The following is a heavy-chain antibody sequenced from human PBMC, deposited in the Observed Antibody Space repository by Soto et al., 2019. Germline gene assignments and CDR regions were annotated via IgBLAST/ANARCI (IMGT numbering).Heavy chain of an antibody. V-gene: IGHV5-10-1*01. Sequence: GESLKISCKGSGYSFTSYWISWVRQMPGKGLEWMGRIDPSDSYTNYSPSFQGHVTISADKSISTACLQWSSLKASDTAMYYCARRITIFGVVNYYGMDVWGQGTTVTVSS. CDR3: ARRITIFGVVNYYGMDV. J-gene: IGHJ6*02. CDR2: IDPSDSYT. D-gene: IGHD3-3*01. CDR1: GYSFTSYW.